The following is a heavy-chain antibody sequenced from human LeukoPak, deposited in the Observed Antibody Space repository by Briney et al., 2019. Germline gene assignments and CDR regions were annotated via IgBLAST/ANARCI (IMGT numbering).Heavy chain of an antibody. J-gene: IGHJ4*02. D-gene: IGHD6-13*01. CDR1: GFTFSSYA. V-gene: IGHV3-23*01. Sequence: GGSLRLSCAASGFTFSSYAMSWVRQAPGKGLEWVSAISGSGGSTYYADSVKGRFTISRDNSKNTLYLQMNSLRAEDTAVYYCAKDREYSSSWYGEGGFDYWGQGTLVTVSS. CDR3: AKDREYSSSWYGEGGFDY. CDR2: ISGSGGST.